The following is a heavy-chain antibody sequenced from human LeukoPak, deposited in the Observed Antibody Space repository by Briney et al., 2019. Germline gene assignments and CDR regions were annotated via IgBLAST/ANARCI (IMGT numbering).Heavy chain of an antibody. CDR1: TFTFSSYG. V-gene: IGHV3-30*02. CDR2: IQYGGSNQ. CDR3: ASSLLATMGPLFY. J-gene: IGHJ4*02. Sequence: GGSLRLSCATSTFTFSSYGFHWVRQAPGKGLEWVAFIQYGGSNQYYADSVKGRFTISRDNSKNTVYLQMNSLRADDTAVYYCASSLLATMGPLFYWGLGALVTVSS. D-gene: IGHD5-24*01.